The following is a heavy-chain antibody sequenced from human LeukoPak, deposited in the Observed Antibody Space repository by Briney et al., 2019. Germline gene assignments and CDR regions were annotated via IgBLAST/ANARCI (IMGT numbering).Heavy chain of an antibody. Sequence: GGSLRLSCAASGFTVSSNYMSWVRQAPGKGLEWDSVIYSGGSTYYADSVKGRFTISRDNSKNTLYLQMNSLRAEDTAVYYCARDRRDYYDSSGYSDYWGQGTLVTVSS. V-gene: IGHV3-53*01. CDR2: IYSGGST. CDR3: ARDRRDYYDSSGYSDY. J-gene: IGHJ4*02. D-gene: IGHD3-22*01. CDR1: GFTVSSNY.